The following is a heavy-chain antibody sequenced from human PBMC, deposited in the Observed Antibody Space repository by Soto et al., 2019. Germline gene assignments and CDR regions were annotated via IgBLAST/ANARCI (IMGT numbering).Heavy chain of an antibody. CDR3: AKDGAPIVVVVAATPYNWFDP. V-gene: IGHV3-23*01. CDR1: GFTFSSYA. CDR2: ISGSGGST. Sequence: GGSLRLSCAASGFTFSSYAMSWVRQAPGKGLGWVSAISGSGGSTYYADSVKGRFTISRDNSKNTLYLQMNSLRAEDTAVYYCAKDGAPIVVVVAATPYNWFDPWGQGTLVTVSS. J-gene: IGHJ5*02. D-gene: IGHD2-15*01.